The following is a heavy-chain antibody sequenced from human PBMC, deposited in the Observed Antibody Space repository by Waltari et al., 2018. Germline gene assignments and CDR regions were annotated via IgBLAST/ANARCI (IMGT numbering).Heavy chain of an antibody. V-gene: IGHV4-38-2*01. D-gene: IGHD3-22*01. J-gene: IGHJ4*02. Sequence: QVQLQESGPGLVKPSETLSLTCAVSGYSISSGYYWGWIRQPPGKGLEWIGSIYHSGRTYYNPSLKSRVTISVDTSKNQFSLKLSSVTAADTAVYYCATTMTLGAKFDYWGQGTLVTVSS. CDR3: ATTMTLGAKFDY. CDR2: IYHSGRT. CDR1: GYSISSGYY.